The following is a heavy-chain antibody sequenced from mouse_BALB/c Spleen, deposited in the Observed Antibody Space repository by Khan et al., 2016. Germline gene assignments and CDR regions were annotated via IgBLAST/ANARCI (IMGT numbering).Heavy chain of an antibody. CDR1: GYIFTSYT. J-gene: IGHJ2*01. V-gene: IGHV1-4*01. Sequence: QVQLQQPGAELARPGAAMKMSCKTSGYIFTSYTIQWIKQRPGQGLEWIGYINPDSAYTAYNQRFKDKATLTADTSSSTAYMQLSSLTSEDSAVDYCSTEETNYALFDYWGQGTTLTVSS. D-gene: IGHD2-1*01. CDR3: STEETNYALFDY. CDR2: INPDSAYT.